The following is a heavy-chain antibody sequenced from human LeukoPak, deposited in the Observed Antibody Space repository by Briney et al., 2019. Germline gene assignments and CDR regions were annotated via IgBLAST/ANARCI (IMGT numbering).Heavy chain of an antibody. J-gene: IGHJ6*02. D-gene: IGHD6-13*01. CDR3: ARCGAAADHYGMDV. Sequence: GASVKVSCKASGYTFTSYDINWVRQATGQGLEWMGWMNPNSGNTGYAQKFQGRVTMTRNTSISTAYMELSSLRSEDTAVYYCARCGAAADHYGMDVWGQGTTVTVSS. V-gene: IGHV1-8*01. CDR1: GYTFTSYD. CDR2: MNPNSGNT.